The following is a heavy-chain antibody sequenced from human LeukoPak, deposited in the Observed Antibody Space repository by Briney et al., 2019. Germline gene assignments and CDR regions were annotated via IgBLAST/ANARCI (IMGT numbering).Heavy chain of an antibody. J-gene: IGHJ6*02. D-gene: IGHD2-15*01. V-gene: IGHV3-23*01. CDR2: ISGSGGST. Sequence: PGRSLRLSCAASGFTFSSYAMSWVRQAPGKGLEWVSAISGSGGSTYYADSVKGRFTISRDNSKNTLYLQMNSLRAEDTAVYYCAKVGFDDLDLSKSGYYYYYGMDVWGQGTTVTVSS. CDR3: AKVGFDDLDLSKSGYYYYYGMDV. CDR1: GFTFSSYA.